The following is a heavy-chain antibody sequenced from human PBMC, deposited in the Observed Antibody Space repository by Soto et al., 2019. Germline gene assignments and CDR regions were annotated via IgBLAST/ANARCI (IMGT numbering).Heavy chain of an antibody. J-gene: IGHJ3*02. D-gene: IGHD1-1*01. V-gene: IGHV4-4*02. CDR1: GGSISSSTW. CDR3: ARLKTTPNDAFDI. Sequence: VQLQESGPGLVKPSGTLSLTCTVSGGSISSSTWWSWVRQTPGKGLEWIAELYHSGNSNYNPSLRSRVTISVVKSKNQFSLNLSPVTAADTAIYYCARLKTTPNDAFDIWGQGTMVTVSS. CDR2: LYHSGNS.